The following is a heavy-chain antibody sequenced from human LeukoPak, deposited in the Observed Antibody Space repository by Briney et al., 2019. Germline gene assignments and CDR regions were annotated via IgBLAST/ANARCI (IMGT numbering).Heavy chain of an antibody. J-gene: IGHJ4*02. CDR2: IYSGGST. CDR1: GFTVSSNY. D-gene: IGHD2-15*01. Sequence: GGSLRLSXAASGFTVSSNYMSWVRQAPGKGLEWVSVIYSGGSTYYADSVKGRFTISRDNSKNTLYLQMNSLRAEDTAVYYCAREYCSGGSCYSAYWGQRTLVTVSS. V-gene: IGHV3-53*01. CDR3: AREYCSGGSCYSAY.